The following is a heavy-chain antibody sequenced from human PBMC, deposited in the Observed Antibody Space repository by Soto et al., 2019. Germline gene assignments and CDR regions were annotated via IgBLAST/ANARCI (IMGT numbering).Heavy chain of an antibody. D-gene: IGHD6-6*01. CDR1: GFTFSDYY. V-gene: IGHV3-11*01. J-gene: IGHJ6*02. CDR3: AREVYSSSLPTYYSYYGMDV. CDR2: ISSSGSTI. Sequence: QVQLVESGGGLVKPGGSLRLSCAASGFTFSDYYMSWIRQAPGKGLEWVSYISSSGSTIYYADSVKGRFTISRDNAKNSXYXXMNSLRAEDTAVYYCAREVYSSSLPTYYSYYGMDVWGQGTTVTVSS.